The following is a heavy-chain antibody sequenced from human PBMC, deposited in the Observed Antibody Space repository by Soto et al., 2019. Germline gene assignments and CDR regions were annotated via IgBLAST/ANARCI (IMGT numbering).Heavy chain of an antibody. Sequence: GESLNISCTGFVYSFTSYWISWVRQMPGKGLEWMGRIDPSDSYTNYSPSFQGHVTISADKSISTAYLQWSSLKASDTAMYYCALWFGELSDSRYYYYGMDVWGQGTTVTVSS. V-gene: IGHV5-10-1*01. CDR2: IDPSDSYT. D-gene: IGHD3-10*01. CDR1: VYSFTSYW. J-gene: IGHJ6*02. CDR3: ALWFGELSDSRYYYYGMDV.